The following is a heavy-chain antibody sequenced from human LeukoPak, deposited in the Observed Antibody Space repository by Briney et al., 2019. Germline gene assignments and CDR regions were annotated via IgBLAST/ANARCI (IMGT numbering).Heavy chain of an antibody. J-gene: IGHJ3*01. Sequence: SETLSLTCTVSGGSISSYYWSWIRQPPGKGLEWIGNYYDSGSSAYNPSLKSRVTISVDTSKNQFSLKMTSVTAADTAAYYCARDPDFYGSGSYPASAFDVWGQGTMVTVSS. D-gene: IGHD3-10*01. V-gene: IGHV4-59*12. CDR2: YYDSGSS. CDR1: GGSISSYY. CDR3: ARDPDFYGSGSYPASAFDV.